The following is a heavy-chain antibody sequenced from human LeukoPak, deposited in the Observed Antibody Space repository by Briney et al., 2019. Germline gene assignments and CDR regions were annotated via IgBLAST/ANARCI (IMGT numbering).Heavy chain of an antibody. V-gene: IGHV4-39*07. CDR1: GGSISSSSYY. D-gene: IGHD2-2*02. J-gene: IGHJ3*02. Sequence: PSETLSLTCTVSGGSISSSSYYWGWIRQPPGKGLEWIGSIYYSGSTYYNPSLKSRVTISVDTSKNLFSLKLSSVTAADTAVYYCASYCSSTSCYTLDAFDIWGQGTMVTVSS. CDR2: IYYSGST. CDR3: ASYCSSTSCYTLDAFDI.